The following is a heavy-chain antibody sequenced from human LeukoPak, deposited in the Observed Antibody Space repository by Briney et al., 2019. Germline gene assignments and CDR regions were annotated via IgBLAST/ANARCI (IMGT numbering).Heavy chain of an antibody. CDR3: ARDSTLDRTYYGMDV. V-gene: IGHV4-59*01. CDR1: GGSISSYY. CDR2: IYYTGST. Sequence: NPSETLSLTCKVSGGSISSYYWSWIRQPPGKGLEWIGYIYYTGSTKYNPSLKSRVTISVDTSKNEIFLKLSSVTAADTAVYYCARDSTLDRTYYGMDVWGRGTTVTVSS. J-gene: IGHJ6*02. D-gene: IGHD1-1*01.